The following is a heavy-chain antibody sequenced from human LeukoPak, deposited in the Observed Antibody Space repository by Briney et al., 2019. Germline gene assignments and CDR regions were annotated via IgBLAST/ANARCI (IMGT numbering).Heavy chain of an antibody. Sequence: GGSLRLSCAASGFTFSSYWMSWVRQAPGKGLEWVGRIKSKTDGGTTDYAAPVKGRFTISRDDSKNTLYLQMNSLKTEDTAVYYCTLYYYDSSGYLGGFDYWGQGTLVTASS. CDR2: IKSKTDGGTT. V-gene: IGHV3-15*01. CDR1: GFTFSSYW. D-gene: IGHD3-22*01. J-gene: IGHJ4*02. CDR3: TLYYYDSSGYLGGFDY.